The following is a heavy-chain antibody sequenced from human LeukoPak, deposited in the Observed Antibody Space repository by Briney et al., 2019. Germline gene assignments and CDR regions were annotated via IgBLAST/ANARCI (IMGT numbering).Heavy chain of an antibody. CDR1: GFTFSDYG. CDR3: AKRRGATSPNYYMDV. J-gene: IGHJ6*03. CDR2: ISYDGSTK. Sequence: PGGSLRLSCAASGFTFSDYGMHWVRQAPGKGLEWVAVISYDGSTKYYADSVKGRFTISRDNSKNTLYLQMNNLRADDTAVYFCAKRRGATSPNYYMDVWGKGTTVTVSS. V-gene: IGHV3-30*18. D-gene: IGHD3-10*01.